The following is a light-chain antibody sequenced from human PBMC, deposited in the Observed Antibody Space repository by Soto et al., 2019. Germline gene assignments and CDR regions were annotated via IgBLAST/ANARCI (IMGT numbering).Light chain of an antibody. V-gene: IGLV2-23*02. CDR2: GVS. Sequence: QSALTQPASVSGSPGQSITISCTGTSGDVGSHNFVSWYQQHPGKAPELIIYGVSTRPSGVSHRFSGSKSGNTASLTISGLQPEDEADYYCYSYVGSISFGGGTKVTVL. CDR1: SGDVGSHNF. CDR3: YSYVGSIS. J-gene: IGLJ2*01.